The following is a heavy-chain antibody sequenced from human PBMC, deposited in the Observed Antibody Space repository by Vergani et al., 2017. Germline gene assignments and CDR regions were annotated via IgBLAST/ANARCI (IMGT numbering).Heavy chain of an antibody. J-gene: IGHJ5*02. Sequence: QVQLVESGGGVVQRGGSLRLSCATSGFTLSNYHMQWIRQVPGKGLEFVAFIQVDGSNQYYADSVKGRFTLSRYFSKNTLYLQMDSLRSEDTALYYCAKYLRDATDGLPDAWGRGTIVIISS. V-gene: IGHV3-30*02. D-gene: IGHD2-21*02. CDR1: GFTLSNYH. CDR3: AKYLRDATDGLPDA. CDR2: IQVDGSNQ.